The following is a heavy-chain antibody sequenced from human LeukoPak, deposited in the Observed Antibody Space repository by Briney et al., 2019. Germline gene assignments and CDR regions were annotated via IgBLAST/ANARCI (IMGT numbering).Heavy chain of an antibody. CDR2: IYYSGST. Sequence: PSETLSLTCTVSGGSISSYYWSWIRQPPGKGLEWIGYIYYSGSTYYNPSLKSRVTISIDTSKNQFSLKLSSVTAADTVVYYCARAPVRGVTLVDYFDYWGQGTLVTVSS. D-gene: IGHD3-10*01. J-gene: IGHJ4*02. CDR1: GGSISSYY. CDR3: ARAPVRGVTLVDYFDY. V-gene: IGHV4-30-4*08.